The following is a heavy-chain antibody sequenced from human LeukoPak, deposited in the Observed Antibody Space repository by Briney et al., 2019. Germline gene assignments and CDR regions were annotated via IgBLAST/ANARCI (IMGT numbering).Heavy chain of an antibody. V-gene: IGHV3-7*01. Sequence: GGSLRLSCVVSGFTFSIYWMSWVRQAPGKGLEWVANINLDGRQRFYVDSVKGRFTISRASTENSLYLQMNSLRAEDTAVYYCAELGITMIGGVWGKGTTVTISS. CDR2: INLDGRQR. D-gene: IGHD3-10*02. CDR1: GFTFSIYW. J-gene: IGHJ6*04. CDR3: AELGITMIGGV.